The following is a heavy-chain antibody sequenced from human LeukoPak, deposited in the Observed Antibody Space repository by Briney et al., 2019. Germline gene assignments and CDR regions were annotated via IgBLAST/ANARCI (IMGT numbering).Heavy chain of an antibody. J-gene: IGHJ5*02. CDR2: ISNSGDSI. V-gene: IGHV3-11*04. CDR3: ARGGSGWT. CDR1: GFTFSDSY. D-gene: IGHD6-19*01. Sequence: GGSLRLSCAASGFTFSDSYMAWIRQAPGKGLEYISYISNSGDSIYYADSVKGRFTTSRDNAKSSLYLQMNSLRAEDTAVYYCARGGSGWTWGQGTLVTVSS.